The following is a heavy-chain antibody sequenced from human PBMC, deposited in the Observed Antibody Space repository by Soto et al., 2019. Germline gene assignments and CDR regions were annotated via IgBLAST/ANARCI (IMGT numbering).Heavy chain of an antibody. CDR3: ASEGSVYGGNSYYFDY. D-gene: IGHD2-21*02. V-gene: IGHV1-69*02. CDR2: IIPILGIA. J-gene: IGHJ4*02. CDR1: GGTFSSYT. Sequence: QVQLVQSGAEVKKPGSSVKVSCKASGGTFSSYTISWVRQAPGQGLEWMGRIIPILGIANYAQKFQGRVTITADKSTSTAYMERSSLRSEDTAVYYCASEGSVYGGNSYYFDYWGQGTLVTVSS.